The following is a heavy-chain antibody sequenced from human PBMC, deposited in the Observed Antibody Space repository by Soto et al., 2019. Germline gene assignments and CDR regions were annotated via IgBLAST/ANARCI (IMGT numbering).Heavy chain of an antibody. V-gene: IGHV3-33*01. D-gene: IGHD1-1*01. J-gene: IGHJ4*02. CDR3: ARDDHPTGIPEPTDDY. CDR1: GFTFSSYG. Sequence: QVQLVESGGGVVQPGRSLRLSCAASGFTFSSYGMHWVRQAPGKGLEWVAVIWYDGSNKYYADSVKGRFTISRDNSKNTLYLQMNSLRAEDTAVYYCARDDHPTGIPEPTDDYWGQGTLVTVSS. CDR2: IWYDGSNK.